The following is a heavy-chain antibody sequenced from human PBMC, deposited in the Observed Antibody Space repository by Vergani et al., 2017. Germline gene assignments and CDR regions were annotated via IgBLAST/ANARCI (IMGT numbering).Heavy chain of an antibody. Sequence: QVQLQESGPGLVKPSETLSLTCTVSGGSISSYYWSWIRQPPGKGLEWIGYIYYSGSTNYNPSLKSRVTISVDTSKNQFSLKLSSVTAADTAVYYCARDRRYNWNDGYVDLWGRGTLVTVSS. CDR1: GGSISSYY. D-gene: IGHD1-20*01. J-gene: IGHJ2*01. CDR3: ARDRRYNWNDGYVDL. CDR2: IYYSGST. V-gene: IGHV4-59*01.